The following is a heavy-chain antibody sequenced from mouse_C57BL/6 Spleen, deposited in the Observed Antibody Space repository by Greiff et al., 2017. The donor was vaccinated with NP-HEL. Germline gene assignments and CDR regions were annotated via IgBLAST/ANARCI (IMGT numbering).Heavy chain of an antibody. CDR2: ISGGGGNT. J-gene: IGHJ2*01. Sequence: EVQLVQSGGGLVKPGGSLKLSCAASGFTFSSYTMSWVRQTPEKRLEWVATISGGGGNTYYPDSVKVRFTISRDNAKNTLYLQMSSLRSEDTALYYCARRRGDGDYFDYWGQGTTLTVSS. V-gene: IGHV5-9*01. CDR3: ARRRGDGDYFDY. CDR1: GFTFSSYT.